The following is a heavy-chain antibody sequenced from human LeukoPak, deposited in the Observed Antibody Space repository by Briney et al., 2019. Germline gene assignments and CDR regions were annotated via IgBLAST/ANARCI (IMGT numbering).Heavy chain of an antibody. CDR2: IYHSGST. D-gene: IGHD6-13*01. CDR3: ARVVAQQLVSNWFDP. V-gene: IGHV4-38-2*02. J-gene: IGHJ5*02. CDR1: GYSISSGYY. Sequence: PSETLSLTCTVSGYSISSGYYWGWIRQPPGKGLEWIGSIYHSGSTYYNPSLKSRVTISVDTSKNQFSLKLSSVTAADTAVYYCARVVAQQLVSNWFDPWGQGTLVTVSS.